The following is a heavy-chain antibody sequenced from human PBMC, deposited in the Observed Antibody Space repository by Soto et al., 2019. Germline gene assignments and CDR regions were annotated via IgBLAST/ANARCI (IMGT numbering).Heavy chain of an antibody. J-gene: IGHJ4*02. V-gene: IGHV3-48*01. D-gene: IGHD3-3*01. Sequence: GGSLRLSCAASGFTFSSYSINWVRQAPGKGLEWVSYISSSSSTIYYADSVKGRFTISRDNAKNSLYLQMNSLRAEDTAVYYCARDRCTRGVCIMFFGVGSGGKVHDYWGQGSSDTVSS. CDR2: ISSSSSTI. CDR3: ARDRCTRGVCIMFFGVGSGGKVHDY. CDR1: GFTFSSYS.